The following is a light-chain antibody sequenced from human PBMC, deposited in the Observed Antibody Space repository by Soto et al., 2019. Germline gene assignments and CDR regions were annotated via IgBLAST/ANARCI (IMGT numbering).Light chain of an antibody. CDR3: QQSYSTPPGT. CDR2: AAS. Sequence: DIQVTQSPSSLSASVGDRVTITCRASQSITTSLNWYQQKPGKAPKLLIYAASSLQSGVPSRFSGSGSWTDFPLTISNLQPEDFSTYYCQQSYSTPPGTFGQGTKVEIK. J-gene: IGKJ1*01. V-gene: IGKV1-39*01. CDR1: QSITTS.